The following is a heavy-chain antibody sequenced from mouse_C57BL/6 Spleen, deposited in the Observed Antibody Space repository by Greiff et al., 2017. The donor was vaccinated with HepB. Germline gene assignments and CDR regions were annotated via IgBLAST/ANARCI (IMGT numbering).Heavy chain of an antibody. Sequence: EVQLQQSGPELVKPGASVKISCKASGYTFTDYYMNWVKQSHGKSLEWIGDINPNNGGTSYNQKFKGKATLTVDKSSSTAYMELRSLTSEDSAVYYGARWGYDVECAYWGQGTLVTVSA. CDR3: ARWGYDVECAY. D-gene: IGHD2-2*01. CDR1: GYTFTDYY. J-gene: IGHJ3*01. CDR2: INPNNGGT. V-gene: IGHV1-26*01.